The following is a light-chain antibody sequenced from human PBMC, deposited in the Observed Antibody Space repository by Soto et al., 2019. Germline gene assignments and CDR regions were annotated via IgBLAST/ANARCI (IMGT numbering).Light chain of an antibody. CDR2: GAS. V-gene: IGKV3-20*01. CDR1: EPIRNTY. J-gene: IGKJ4*01. CDR3: QQYADSPLT. Sequence: EIVLTQSSDTLSLSPGERATLSCRTSEPIRNTYVAWYQQQPGQAPRLLIYGASSRAIGIPDRFSGSGSGTDFTLTITRLEPEDFALYYCQQYADSPLTFGGGTKVDIK.